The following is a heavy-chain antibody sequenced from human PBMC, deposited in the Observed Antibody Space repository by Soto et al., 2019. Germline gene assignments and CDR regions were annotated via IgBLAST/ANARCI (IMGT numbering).Heavy chain of an antibody. Sequence: VQLVQSGAEVKKPGSSVKVSCKASGGTFSSSAISWVRQAPGQGLEWMGGIIPMSGIGKYAQKFQGRVTITADDSTSTGYMELNRLRSEDTAVYYCVRDGSIAAAGSNYYYGMDVWGQGTTVTVSS. CDR2: IIPMSGIG. J-gene: IGHJ6*02. CDR1: GGTFSSSA. CDR3: VRDGSIAAAGSNYYYGMDV. V-gene: IGHV1-69*01. D-gene: IGHD6-13*01.